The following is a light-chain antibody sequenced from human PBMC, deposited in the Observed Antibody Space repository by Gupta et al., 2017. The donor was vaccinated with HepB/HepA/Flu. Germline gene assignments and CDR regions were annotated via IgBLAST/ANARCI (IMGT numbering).Light chain of an antibody. J-gene: IGLJ3*02. Sequence: QSALTQPRSVSGSPGQSVTISCTGASSDVGGFNYVSWYQQHPGRAPRLLIYDVHRRPSGVSTRFSGSKSGNTASLAISGLQPEEEADYYCCSYADNFIWVFGGGTKLTVL. CDR2: DVH. CDR3: CSYADNFIWV. V-gene: IGLV2-11*01. CDR1: SSDVGGFNY.